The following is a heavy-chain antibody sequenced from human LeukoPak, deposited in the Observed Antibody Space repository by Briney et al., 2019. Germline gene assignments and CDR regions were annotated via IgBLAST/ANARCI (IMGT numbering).Heavy chain of an antibody. D-gene: IGHD4-17*01. CDR2: ISAYNGNT. V-gene: IGHV1-18*04. CDR3: AREWGDYGDYDPLDY. J-gene: IGHJ4*02. Sequence: ASVKVSCKASGYTFTSYSISWVQQAPGQGLEWMGWISAYNGNTNYAQKLQGRVTMTTDTSTSTAYMELRSLRSDDTAVYYCAREWGDYGDYDPLDYWGQGTLVTVSS. CDR1: GYTFTSYS.